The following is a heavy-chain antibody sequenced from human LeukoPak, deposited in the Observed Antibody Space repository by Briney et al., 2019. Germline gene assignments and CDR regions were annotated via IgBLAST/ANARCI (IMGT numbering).Heavy chain of an antibody. CDR3: AEGRYCSGGSCSHFDY. CDR1: GFTFSSYA. D-gene: IGHD2-15*01. J-gene: IGHJ4*02. CDR2: ISGSGGST. V-gene: IGHV3-23*01. Sequence: PGGSLRLPCAASGFTFSSYAMTWVRQAPGKGLEWVSAISGSGGSTYYADSVKGRFTISRDNSKNTLYLQMNSLRAEDTAVYYCAEGRYCSGGSCSHFDYWGQGTLVTVSS.